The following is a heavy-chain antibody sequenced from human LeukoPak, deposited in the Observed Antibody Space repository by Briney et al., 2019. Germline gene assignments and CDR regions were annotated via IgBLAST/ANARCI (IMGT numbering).Heavy chain of an antibody. V-gene: IGHV3-33*01. D-gene: IGHD3-3*01. CDR1: GFTFSSYG. J-gene: IGHJ6*02. Sequence: GRSLRLSCAASGFTFSSYGMHWVRQAPGKGLEWVAVVWSDGSNKYYADSVKGRFTISRDNSKNTLYLQMNSLRAEDTAVYYCARDYYDFWSGYYIYHYGMDVWGQGTTVTVSS. CDR2: VWSDGSNK. CDR3: ARDYYDFWSGYYIYHYGMDV.